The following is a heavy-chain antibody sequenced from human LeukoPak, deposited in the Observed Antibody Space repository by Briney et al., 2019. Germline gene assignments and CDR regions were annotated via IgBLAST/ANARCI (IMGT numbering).Heavy chain of an antibody. J-gene: IGHJ4*02. D-gene: IGHD3-22*01. CDR3: ARPFFNYYDSSDLFDY. CDR2: VNPNSGGT. Sequence: ASMKVSCKASGYTFTGYYMHWVRQATGQGLEWMGWVNPNSGGTNYAQKFQGRVTMTRDTSISTAYMELSRLRSDDTAVYYCARPFFNYYDSSDLFDYWGQGTLVTVSS. CDR1: GYTFTGYY. V-gene: IGHV1-2*02.